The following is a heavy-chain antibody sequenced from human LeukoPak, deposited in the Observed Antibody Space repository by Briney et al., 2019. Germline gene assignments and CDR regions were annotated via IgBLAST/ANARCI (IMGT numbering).Heavy chain of an antibody. CDR2: ISGSGGST. V-gene: IGHV3-23*01. D-gene: IGHD5-18*01. Sequence: AGGSLRLSCAASGFTFSSYAMSWVRQAPGKGLEWVSAISGSGGSTYYADSVKGRFTISRDNSKNTLYLQMNSLRAEDTAVYYCAKDSSSRTAMVTGLIVYWGQGTLVTVSS. CDR3: AKDSSSRTAMVTGLIVY. J-gene: IGHJ4*02. CDR1: GFTFSSYA.